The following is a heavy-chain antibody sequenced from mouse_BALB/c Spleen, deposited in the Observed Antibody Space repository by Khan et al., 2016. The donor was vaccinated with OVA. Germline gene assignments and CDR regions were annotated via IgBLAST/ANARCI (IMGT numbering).Heavy chain of an antibody. CDR2: IWGGGST. J-gene: IGHJ4*01. CDR3: AKGVWSYYYALDY. V-gene: IGHV2-6-5*01. CDR1: GFSLTDYG. Sequence: QVQLKQSGPGLVAPSQSLSITCTVSGFSLTDYGVSWIRQPPGKGLEWLGVIWGGGSTYYNSALKSRLSISKDNSKSQVFLKMSSLQTDDTAMYYCAKGVWSYYYALDYWGQGTSVTVSS.